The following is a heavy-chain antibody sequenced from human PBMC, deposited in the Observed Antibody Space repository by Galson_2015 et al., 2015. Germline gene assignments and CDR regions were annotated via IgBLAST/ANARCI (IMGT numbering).Heavy chain of an antibody. J-gene: IGHJ4*02. Sequence: SLRLSCAASGSTFSSYGMHWVRQAPGKGLEWVADISYDGSNNYYADSVKGLFTISRHNSKNKLYLQMNRRRAEDTAVYYCATDGSYHDDWGQGTLVTVSS. CDR1: GSTFSSYG. CDR3: ATDGSYHDD. V-gene: IGHV3-30*03. D-gene: IGHD1-26*01. CDR2: ISYDGSNN.